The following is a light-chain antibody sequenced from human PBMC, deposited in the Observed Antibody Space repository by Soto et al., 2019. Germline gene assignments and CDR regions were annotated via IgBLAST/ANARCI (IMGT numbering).Light chain of an antibody. J-gene: IGKJ1*01. V-gene: IGKV1-5*01. CDR2: EAS. CDR3: QQYNSDPWT. CDR1: QSIGSW. Sequence: DIQMTQSPSPLSASVGDRVTITCRASQSIGSWLAWFQQKPGKAPKLLIYEASNLESGVPSRFSGSGSGTQFTLSISSLQPDDFATYYCQQYNSDPWTFGQGTKV.